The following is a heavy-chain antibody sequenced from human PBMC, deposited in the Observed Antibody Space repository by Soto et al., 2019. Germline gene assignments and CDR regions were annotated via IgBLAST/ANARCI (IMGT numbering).Heavy chain of an antibody. J-gene: IGHJ6*02. D-gene: IGHD3-10*01. Sequence: PGGSLRLSCAASGFTFSSYGMHWVRQAPGKGLEWVAVIWYDGSNKYYADSVKGRFTISRDNSKNTLYLQMNSLRAEDTAVYYCAREGVEITMVRGVISYYGMDVWGQGTTVTVSS. V-gene: IGHV3-33*01. CDR2: IWYDGSNK. CDR3: AREGVEITMVRGVISYYGMDV. CDR1: GFTFSSYG.